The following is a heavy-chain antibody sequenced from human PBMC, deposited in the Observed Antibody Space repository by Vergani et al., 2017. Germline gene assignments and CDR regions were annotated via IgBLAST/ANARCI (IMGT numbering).Heavy chain of an antibody. V-gene: IGHV4-61*02. CDR2: IYTSGST. J-gene: IGHJ4*02. D-gene: IGHD3-3*01. Sequence: QVQLQESGPGLVKPSQTLSLTCTVSGGSISSGSYYWSWIRQPAGKGLEWIGRIYTSGSTNYNPSLKSRVTLSVDTSKNQFSLKLSSVTAADTAVYYCAREGRYYEFWSGYYTTHDFDYWGQGTLVTVSS. CDR3: AREGRYYEFWSGYYTTHDFDY. CDR1: GGSISSGSYY.